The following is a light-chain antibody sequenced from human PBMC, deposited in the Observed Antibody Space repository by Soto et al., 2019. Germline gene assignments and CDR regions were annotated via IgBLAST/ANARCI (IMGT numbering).Light chain of an antibody. CDR2: GAF. CDR1: QGVXSNY. V-gene: IGKV3-20*01. CDR3: QQYGSATRT. J-gene: IGKJ1*01. Sequence: DIVLTQSPCTLSLSPGESATFSCRASQGVXSNYSAGYQQKPGQAPRPRXDGAFKRATGSPDRLSGSGSGTDFTLTISRMDPEDFAVYCFQQYGSATRTFGQGTKVDIK.